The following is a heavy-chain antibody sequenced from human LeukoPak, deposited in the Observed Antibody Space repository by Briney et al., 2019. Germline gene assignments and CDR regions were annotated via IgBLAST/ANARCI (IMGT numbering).Heavy chain of an antibody. Sequence: GGSLRLSCAASGFTLSSYSMSWARQAPGKGLEWVAALSVGGGDTYYADSVKGRFTISRDISKSTLYLQMNGLRAEDTATYYCARDYTEGITWYYYFDYWGQGTLVSVSS. V-gene: IGHV3-23*01. CDR1: GFTLSSYS. CDR2: LSVGGGDT. J-gene: IGHJ4*02. D-gene: IGHD3-16*01. CDR3: ARDYTEGITWYYYFDY.